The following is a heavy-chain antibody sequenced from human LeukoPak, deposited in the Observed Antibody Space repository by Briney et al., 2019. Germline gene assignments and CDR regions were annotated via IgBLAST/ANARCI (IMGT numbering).Heavy chain of an antibody. D-gene: IGHD2-8*01. Sequence: GGSLRLSCAASGFTFSSYWMSWVRQAPGKGLEWVANIKQDGSEKYYVDSVKGRFTISRDNAKNSLYLQMNSLRAEDTAVYYCARDIVLMVYATYYFDYWGQGTWSPSPQ. CDR1: GFTFSSYW. CDR3: ARDIVLMVYATYYFDY. CDR2: IKQDGSEK. J-gene: IGHJ4*02. V-gene: IGHV3-7*01.